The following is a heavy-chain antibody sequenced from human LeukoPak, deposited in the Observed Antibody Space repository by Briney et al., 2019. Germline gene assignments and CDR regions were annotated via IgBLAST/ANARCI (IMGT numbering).Heavy chain of an antibody. D-gene: IGHD6-13*01. CDR1: GFTFSSYE. CDR2: ISSSGSTI. CDR3: ARDLSSSWFDYFDY. J-gene: IGHJ4*02. Sequence: GGSLRLSCAASGFTFSSYEMNWVRQAPGKGLEWASYISSSGSTIYYADSVKGRFTISRDNAKNSLYLQMNSLRAEDTAVYYCARDLSSSWFDYFDYWGQGTLVTVSS. V-gene: IGHV3-48*03.